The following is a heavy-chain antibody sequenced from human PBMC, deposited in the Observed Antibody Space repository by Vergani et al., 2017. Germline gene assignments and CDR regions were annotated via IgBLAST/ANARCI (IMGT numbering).Heavy chain of an antibody. J-gene: IGHJ3*02. CDR3: ARNPYCGGDCYSDAFDI. CDR1: GGSISSYY. Sequence: QVQLQESGPGLVKPSETLSLTCTVPGGSISSYYWSWIRQPPGKGLEWIGYIYYSWSTNYNPSLKSRVTISVDTSNNQFSLKLSSVTAADTVVYYCARNPYCGGDCYSDAFDIWGQGTMVTVSS. CDR2: IYYSWST. D-gene: IGHD2-21*02. V-gene: IGHV4-59*01.